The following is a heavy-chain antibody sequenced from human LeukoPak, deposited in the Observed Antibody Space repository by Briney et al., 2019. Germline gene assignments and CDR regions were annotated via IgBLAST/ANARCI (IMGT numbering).Heavy chain of an antibody. D-gene: IGHD4-11*01. Sequence: GGSLRLSCAASGFTFSSYATSWVRQAPGKGLEWVSVISGSGGSTYYADSVKGRFTISRDNSKNTLYLQMNSLSADDTAVYYCATRVTTTITTRGAFDIWGQGTMVTVSS. CDR1: GFTFSSYA. CDR2: ISGSGGST. V-gene: IGHV3-23*01. J-gene: IGHJ3*02. CDR3: ATRVTTTITTRGAFDI.